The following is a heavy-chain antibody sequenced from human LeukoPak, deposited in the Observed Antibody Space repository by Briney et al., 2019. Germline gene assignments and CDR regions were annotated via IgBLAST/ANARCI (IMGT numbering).Heavy chain of an antibody. CDR3: ARGGLIAAAGPHYYNYMDV. D-gene: IGHD6-13*01. Sequence: SQSLSLTCAVYGGSLSGYYWSWIRQPPGKGLEWIGEINHSGTTNYNPSLKSRVTISVDTSKNQFSLKLSSVTAADTAVYYCARGGLIAAAGPHYYNYMDVWGKGTTVTVSS. CDR2: INHSGTT. V-gene: IGHV4-34*01. J-gene: IGHJ6*03. CDR1: GGSLSGYY.